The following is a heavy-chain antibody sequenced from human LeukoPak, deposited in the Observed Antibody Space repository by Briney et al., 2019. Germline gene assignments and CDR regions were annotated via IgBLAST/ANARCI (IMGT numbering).Heavy chain of an antibody. CDR1: GYTLTELS. D-gene: IGHD5-12*01. CDR2: FDPEDGET. J-gene: IGHJ4*02. Sequence: ASVKVSCKVSGYTLTELSIHWVRQAPGKGLEWMGGFDPEDGETIYAQKFQGRVTMTEDTSTDTAYMELSSLRSEDTAVYYCATLWNIVATIDYWGQGTLVTVSS. CDR3: ATLWNIVATIDY. V-gene: IGHV1-24*01.